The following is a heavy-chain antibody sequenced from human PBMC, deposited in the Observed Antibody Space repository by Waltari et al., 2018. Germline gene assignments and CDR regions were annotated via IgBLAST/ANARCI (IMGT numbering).Heavy chain of an antibody. D-gene: IGHD7-27*01. V-gene: IGHV3-53*01. Sequence: EVQLVESGGGLIQPGGSLRLSCAASGFTVTTNYMNWVRQAPGKGPGWLSVIYGGGNTDYGDAVKGRFIISRDDSKNTVYLQMNSLRAEDTAVYYCARGSPKGTNWGCLDSWGQGALVTVSS. CDR1: GFTVTTNY. J-gene: IGHJ4*02. CDR3: ARGSPKGTNWGCLDS. CDR2: IYGGGNT.